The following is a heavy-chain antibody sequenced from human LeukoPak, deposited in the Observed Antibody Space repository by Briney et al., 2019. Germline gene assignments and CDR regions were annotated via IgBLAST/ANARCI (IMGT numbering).Heavy chain of an antibody. CDR2: IYYSGST. Sequence: SETLSLTCTVSGGSVSSGSYYWSWIRQPPGKGLDWIGYIYYSGSTNYNPSLKSRVTISVDTSKNQFSLKLSSVTAADTAVYYCARDWYSSSWSDAFDIWGQGTMVTVSS. CDR3: ARDWYSSSWSDAFDI. V-gene: IGHV4-61*01. CDR1: GGSVSSGSYY. J-gene: IGHJ3*02. D-gene: IGHD6-13*01.